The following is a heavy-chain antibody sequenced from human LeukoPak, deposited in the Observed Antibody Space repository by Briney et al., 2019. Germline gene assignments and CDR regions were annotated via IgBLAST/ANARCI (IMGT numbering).Heavy chain of an antibody. CDR2: INPISGGT. Sequence: ASVKVSCKASGYTFTGYYIHWVRQAPGQGLEWMGWINPISGGTYYAQKFQDRVTMTRDTSISTAYMVLSRLRSDDTAVYHCAKDYYGSGNLLDSWGQGTLVTVSS. CDR1: GYTFTGYY. J-gene: IGHJ4*02. D-gene: IGHD3-10*01. CDR3: AKDYYGSGNLLDS. V-gene: IGHV1-2*02.